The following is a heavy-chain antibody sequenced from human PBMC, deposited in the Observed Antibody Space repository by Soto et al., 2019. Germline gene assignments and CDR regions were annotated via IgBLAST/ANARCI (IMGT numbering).Heavy chain of an antibody. CDR3: ARRYGSAFEY. CDR1: GGSISSYY. Sequence: QVQLQESGPGLVKPSETLSLTCTVSGGSISSYYWSWIRQPPGKGLEWIGYIYYSGSTNYNPSLKSRVPLSVDTSKTQFSRQQISVTAADTTVYYCARRYGSAFEYWGQGTLVTVSS. CDR2: IYYSGST. V-gene: IGHV4-59*12. J-gene: IGHJ4*02. D-gene: IGHD3-10*01.